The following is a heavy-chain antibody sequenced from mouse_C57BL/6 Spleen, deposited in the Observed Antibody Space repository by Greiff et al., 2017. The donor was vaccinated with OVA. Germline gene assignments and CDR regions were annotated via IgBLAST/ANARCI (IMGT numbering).Heavy chain of an antibody. Sequence: VQLQESGAELVRPGASVKLSCKASGYTFTDYYINWVKQRPGQGLEWIARIYPGSGNTYYNEKFKGKATLTAEKSSSTAYMQLSSLTSEDSAVYCCASSSTVQGYFDVWGTGTTVTVSS. J-gene: IGHJ1*03. CDR2: IYPGSGNT. CDR1: GYTFTDYY. D-gene: IGHD1-1*01. V-gene: IGHV1-76*01. CDR3: ASSSTVQGYFDV.